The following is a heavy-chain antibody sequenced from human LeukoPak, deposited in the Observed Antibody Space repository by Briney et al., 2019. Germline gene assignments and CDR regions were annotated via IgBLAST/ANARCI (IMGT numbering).Heavy chain of an antibody. Sequence: ASVKVSCKASGYTFTSYGISWVRQAPGQGLEWMGWISAYNGNTNYAQKLQGRVTMTTDTSTSTAYLELRSLRSDDTAVYYCARVYDSSGYYLHYFDYWGQGTLVTVSS. V-gene: IGHV1-18*01. CDR2: ISAYNGNT. J-gene: IGHJ4*02. CDR1: GYTFTSYG. CDR3: ARVYDSSGYYLHYFDY. D-gene: IGHD3-22*01.